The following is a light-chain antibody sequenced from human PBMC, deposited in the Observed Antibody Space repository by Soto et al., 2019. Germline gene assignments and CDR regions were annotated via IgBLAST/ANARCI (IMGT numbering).Light chain of an antibody. Sequence: DIQMTQSPSTLSASVGDRVTITCRASQSISSWLAWYQQKPGKAPKLLIYDASSLESGVPSRFSGSGSGTEFTLTTSSLQPDDFATYYCQQYNYYSRTFGQGTKVDIK. V-gene: IGKV1-5*01. CDR2: DAS. J-gene: IGKJ1*01. CDR1: QSISSW. CDR3: QQYNYYSRT.